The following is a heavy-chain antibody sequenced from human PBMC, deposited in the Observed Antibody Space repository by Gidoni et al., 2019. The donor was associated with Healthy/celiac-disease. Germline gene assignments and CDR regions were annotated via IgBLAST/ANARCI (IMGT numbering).Heavy chain of an antibody. D-gene: IGHD3-22*01. CDR3: ARDAFSDYYDSSGYSPDY. CDR1: GFTFSSYS. J-gene: IGHJ4*02. V-gene: IGHV3-21*01. CDR2: ISSSSSYI. Sequence: EVQLVESGGGLVKPGWSLRLSCAASGFTFSSYSMNWVRQAPGKGLEWVSSISSSSSYIYYADSVKGRFTISRDNAKNSLYLQMNSLRAEDTAVYYCARDAFSDYYDSSGYSPDYWGQGTLVTVSS.